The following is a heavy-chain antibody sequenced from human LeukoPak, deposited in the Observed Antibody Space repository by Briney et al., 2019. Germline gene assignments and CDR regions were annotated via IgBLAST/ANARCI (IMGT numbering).Heavy chain of an antibody. CDR1: GFTFSDYY. CDR3: ARVGEIVVVPAAEYYFDY. Sequence: GGSLRLSCAASGFTFSDYYMSWIRQAPGKGLEWVSYISSSGSTIYYADSVKGRFTISRDNAKNSLYLQMNSLRAEDTAVYYCARVGEIVVVPAAEYYFDYWGQGTLVTVSS. CDR2: ISSSGSTI. V-gene: IGHV3-11*01. D-gene: IGHD2-2*01. J-gene: IGHJ4*02.